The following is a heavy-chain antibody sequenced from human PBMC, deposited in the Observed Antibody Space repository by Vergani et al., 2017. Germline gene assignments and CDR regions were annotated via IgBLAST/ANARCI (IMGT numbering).Heavy chain of an antibody. CDR2: ISWDGGRT. V-gene: IGHV3-43*01. D-gene: IGHD6-13*01. Sequence: EVQLVESGGVVVQPGGSLRLPCAASGFTFDDYTLHWVRQAPGKGLEWVSLISWDGGRTYYANSGKGRFTISRYNRKNSLYLQMNSLKTEDTALYYCSKDIQPAAAEYYFDYGGQGTLVTVSS. CDR1: GFTFDDYT. J-gene: IGHJ4*02. CDR3: SKDIQPAAAEYYFDY.